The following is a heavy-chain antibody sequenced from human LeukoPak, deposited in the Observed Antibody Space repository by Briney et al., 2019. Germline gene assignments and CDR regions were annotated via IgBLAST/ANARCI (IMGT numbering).Heavy chain of an antibody. V-gene: IGHV3-53*01. CDR1: GFSVSGKF. D-gene: IGHD2-21*01. J-gene: IGHJ4*02. CDR3: ASGDGYLQPY. Sequence: PGGSLGLSCAASGFSVSGKFMSWVRQAPGKGLEWVSIIHYDGKIRYAGSVGGRFTIYRDDSENTLFLQMNSLRVDDTAVYFCASGDGYLQPYWGQGTLVTVSS. CDR2: IHYDGKI.